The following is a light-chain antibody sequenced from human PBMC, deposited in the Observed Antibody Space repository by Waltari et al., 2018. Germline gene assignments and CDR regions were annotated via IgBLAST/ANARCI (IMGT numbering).Light chain of an antibody. CDR2: DVS. V-gene: IGLV2-11*01. CDR1: SSDVGSYNL. J-gene: IGLJ1*01. Sequence: QSALTQPRSVSGSPGQSVTISCSGTSSDVGSYNLVSWYQQHPGKAPKLMIYDVSQRPSGVPDRVSGSNAGNTASLTISGLQAEDEADYYCCSYAGSYTLVFGNVTKVTVL. CDR3: CSYAGSYTLV.